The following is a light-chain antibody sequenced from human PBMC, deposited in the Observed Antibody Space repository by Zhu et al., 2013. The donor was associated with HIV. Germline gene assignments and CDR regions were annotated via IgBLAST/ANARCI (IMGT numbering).Light chain of an antibody. Sequence: DIQMTQSPSTLSASLGDRVTITCRASQSIGTWLAWYQQKPGKAPNLLIFDASSLQSGVPSRFSGSGSGTEFTLTISSLQPDDFATYYCQHYDSYVWTFGQGTKVEIK. CDR2: DAS. CDR1: QSIGTW. CDR3: QHYDSYVWT. V-gene: IGKV1-5*01. J-gene: IGKJ1*01.